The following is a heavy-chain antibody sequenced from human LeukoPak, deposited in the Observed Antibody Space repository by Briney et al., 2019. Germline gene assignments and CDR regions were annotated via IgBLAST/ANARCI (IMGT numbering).Heavy chain of an antibody. Sequence: PGGSLRLSCTASGLTFSTSGIKSGPHGPGERLECVASICPTGSDRYPTHSIRGRFTISRDNANNFLSLQMNSLRAEDTAVYYCATEANGRHYDYWGQGTLLTVSS. CDR2: ICPTGSDR. V-gene: IGHV3-21*06. D-gene: IGHD2-8*01. J-gene: IGHJ4*02. CDR3: ATEANGRHYDY. CDR1: GLTFSTSG.